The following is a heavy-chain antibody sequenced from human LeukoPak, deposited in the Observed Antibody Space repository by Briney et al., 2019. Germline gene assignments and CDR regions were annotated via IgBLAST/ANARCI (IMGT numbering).Heavy chain of an antibody. CDR3: AKDAGYSSGWNAFDI. CDR2: IRYDGSNK. V-gene: IGHV3-30*02. Sequence: GESLKISCAASGFTFSSYGMHWVRQAPGKGLEWVAFIRYDGSNKYYADSVKGRFTISRDNSKNTLYLQMNSLRAEDTAVYYCAKDAGYSSGWNAFDIWGQGTMVTVSS. CDR1: GFTFSSYG. D-gene: IGHD6-19*01. J-gene: IGHJ3*02.